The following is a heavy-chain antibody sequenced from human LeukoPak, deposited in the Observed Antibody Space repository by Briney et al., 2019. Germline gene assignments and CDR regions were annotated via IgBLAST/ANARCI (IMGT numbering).Heavy chain of an antibody. V-gene: IGHV3-7*01. J-gene: IGHJ6*02. CDR3: VRDDGDV. CDR2: INEDGSGK. CDR1: GFTFSNYW. Sequence: RPGGSLRLSCVFSGFTFSNYWMKWVHQAPGKGLEWVASINEDGSGKYSMDSVKDRVTISRDNAKNSLDLQINSLTVEDTAIYYCVRDDGDVWGQGTTVIVSS.